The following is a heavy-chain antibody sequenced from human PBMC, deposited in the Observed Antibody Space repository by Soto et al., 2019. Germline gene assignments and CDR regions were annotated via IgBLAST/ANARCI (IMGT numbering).Heavy chain of an antibody. D-gene: IGHD6-13*01. CDR2: IIPIFGTA. CDR3: ARVKDSSSWHHFDY. CDR1: GGTFSSYA. V-gene: IGHV1-69*13. J-gene: IGHJ4*02. Sequence: ASVKVSCKASGGTFSSYAISWVRQAPGQGLEWMGGIIPIFGTANYTQKLQGRVTITADEYTRTTYKELSSLRSEDTAVYYCARVKDSSSWHHFDYWGQGTLVTVSS.